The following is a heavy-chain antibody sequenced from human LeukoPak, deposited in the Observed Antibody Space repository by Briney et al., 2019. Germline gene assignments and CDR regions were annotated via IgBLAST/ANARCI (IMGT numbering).Heavy chain of an antibody. V-gene: IGHV3-21*01. CDR3: AREDFWSGYPLYYFDY. CDR1: GFTFSSYS. D-gene: IGHD3-3*01. Sequence: PGGSLRLSXAASGFTFSSYSMNWVRQAPGKGLEWVSSISSSSSYIYYADSVKGRFTISGDNAKNSLYLQMNSLRAEDTAVYYCAREDFWSGYPLYYFDYWGQGTLVTVSS. CDR2: ISSSSSYI. J-gene: IGHJ4*02.